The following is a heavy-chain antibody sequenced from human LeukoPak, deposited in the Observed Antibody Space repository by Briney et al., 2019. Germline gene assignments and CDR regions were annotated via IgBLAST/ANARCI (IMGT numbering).Heavy chain of an antibody. CDR2: IYPGDSDT. CDR3: ARCIAVAGTCYFDY. CDR1: GYSFTSYW. J-gene: IGHJ4*02. V-gene: IGHV5-51*01. D-gene: IGHD6-19*01. Sequence: GESLQISCKGSGYSFTSYWIGWVRQMPGKGLEWMGIIYPGDSDTRYSPSFQGQVTISVDKSISTAYLQWSSLKASDTAKYYCARCIAVAGTCYFDYWGQGTLVTVSS.